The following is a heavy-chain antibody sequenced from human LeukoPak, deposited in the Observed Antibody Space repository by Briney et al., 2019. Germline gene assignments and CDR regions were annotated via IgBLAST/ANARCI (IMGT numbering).Heavy chain of an antibody. Sequence: SETLSLTCTVSGDSISSSSYYWGWIRQPPGKGLEWIGSIYYSGSTNYNPSLKSRVTISVDTSKNQFSLKLSSVTAADTAVYYCARQKWRYYYDSSSKSLDAFDIWGQGTMVTVSS. CDR1: GDSISSSSYY. D-gene: IGHD3-22*01. CDR2: IYYSGST. CDR3: ARQKWRYYYDSSSKSLDAFDI. V-gene: IGHV4-39*07. J-gene: IGHJ3*02.